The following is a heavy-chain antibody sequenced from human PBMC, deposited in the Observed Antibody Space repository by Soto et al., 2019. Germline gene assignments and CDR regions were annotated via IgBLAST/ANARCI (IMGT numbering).Heavy chain of an antibody. Sequence: PGESLKISCKGSGYSFTSYWIGWVRQMPGKGLEWMGIIYPGDSDTRYSPSFQGQVTISADKSISTAYLQWSSLKASDTAMYYCARGARWYSSSWYYYGMDVWGQGTTVTVSS. CDR3: ARGARWYSSSWYYYGMDV. CDR1: GYSFTSYW. J-gene: IGHJ6*02. CDR2: IYPGDSDT. V-gene: IGHV5-51*01. D-gene: IGHD6-13*01.